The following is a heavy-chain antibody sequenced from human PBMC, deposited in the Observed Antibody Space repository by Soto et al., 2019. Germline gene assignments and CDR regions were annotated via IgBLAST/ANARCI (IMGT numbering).Heavy chain of an antibody. CDR1: GFSLSNARMG. D-gene: IGHD6-13*01. J-gene: IGHJ3*02. CDR3: ARIRVAAAGKVNAFDI. V-gene: IGHV2-26*01. CDR2: IFSNDEK. Sequence: QVTLKESGPVLVKPTETLTLTCTVSGFSLSNARMGVSWIRQPPGKALEWLAHIFSNDEKSYRTSLKSRLTISKDPSKSQVVLTVTNMDPVDTATYFCARIRVAAAGKVNAFDIWGQGTMVTVSS.